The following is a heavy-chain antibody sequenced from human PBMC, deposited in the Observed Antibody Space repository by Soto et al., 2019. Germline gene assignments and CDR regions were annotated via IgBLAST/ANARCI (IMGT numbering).Heavy chain of an antibody. V-gene: IGHV1-69*02. CDR3: ARYLSGKVGATSPDY. CDR1: GGTFSSYT. D-gene: IGHD1-26*01. J-gene: IGHJ4*02. Sequence: QVQLVQSGAEVKKPGSSVKVSCKASGGTFSSYTISWVRQAPGQGLEWMGRIIPILGIANYAQKFQGRVTITADKSTSTAYMELSSLRSEDTAVYYCARYLSGKVGATSPDYWGQGTLVTVSS. CDR2: IIPILGIA.